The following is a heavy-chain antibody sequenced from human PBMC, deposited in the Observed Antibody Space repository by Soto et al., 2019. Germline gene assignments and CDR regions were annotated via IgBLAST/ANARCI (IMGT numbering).Heavy chain of an antibody. CDR3: ARDADILTGSDAFDI. Sequence: QVQLVESGGGLVKPGGSLRLSCAASGFTFSDYYMSWIRQAPGKGLEWVSYIGSSSSYTNYADSVKGRFTISRDNAKNSLYLQMNILRAENTAVYYCARDADILTGSDAFDIWGQGTMVTVSS. D-gene: IGHD3-9*01. CDR1: GFTFSDYY. V-gene: IGHV3-11*05. J-gene: IGHJ3*02. CDR2: IGSSSSYT.